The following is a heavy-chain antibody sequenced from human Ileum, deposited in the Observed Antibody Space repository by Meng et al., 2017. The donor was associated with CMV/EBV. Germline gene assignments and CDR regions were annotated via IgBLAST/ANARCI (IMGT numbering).Heavy chain of an antibody. Sequence: VSCKASGYTFTGYYMHWVRQAPGQGLEWMGWINPNSGGTNYVQKFQGRVTMTRDTSISTAYMELSRLTSDDTAVYYCARGRGSGDYWGQGTLVTVSS. CDR2: INPNSGGT. V-gene: IGHV1-2*02. CDR1: GYTFTGYY. CDR3: ARGRGSGDY. J-gene: IGHJ4*02. D-gene: IGHD3-10*01.